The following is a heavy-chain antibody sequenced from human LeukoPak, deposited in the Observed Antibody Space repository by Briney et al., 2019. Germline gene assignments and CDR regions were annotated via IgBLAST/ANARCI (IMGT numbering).Heavy chain of an antibody. Sequence: SETLSLTCAVYGGSFSGYYWSWVRQPPGKGLEWSGEINHSGSPNYNPSLKSRVTISVDTSKNQFSLKLSSVTAADTAVYYCARGPYGYGYDYWGQGPLATVSS. CDR2: INHSGSP. CDR3: ARGPYGYGYDY. CDR1: GGSFSGYY. D-gene: IGHD5-18*01. V-gene: IGHV4-34*01. J-gene: IGHJ4*02.